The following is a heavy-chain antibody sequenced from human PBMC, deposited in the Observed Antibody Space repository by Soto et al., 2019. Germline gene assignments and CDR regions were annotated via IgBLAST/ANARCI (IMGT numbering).Heavy chain of an antibody. V-gene: IGHV4-39*01. CDR2: IYHTGNA. J-gene: IGHJ5*02. D-gene: IGHD3-22*01. CDR3: ARDYFDSSDYTTNCFDP. Sequence: PSETLSLTCSVSGDSISNSRFYWAWIRQPPGEGLEWIGSIYHTGNAYYNPSLKSRVTIFVDTSKNQFSLKLTSVTAADTALYYCARDYFDSSDYTTNCFDPWGQGTLVTASS. CDR1: GDSISNSRFY.